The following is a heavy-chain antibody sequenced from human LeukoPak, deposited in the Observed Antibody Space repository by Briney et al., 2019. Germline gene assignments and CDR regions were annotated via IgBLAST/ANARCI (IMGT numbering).Heavy chain of an antibody. CDR2: IYYSGST. D-gene: IGHD1-26*01. CDR1: GGPITTSNYY. CDR3: ARDFSGGSYFDY. Sequence: PSETLSLTCTVSGGPITTSNYYWGWIRQSPGKGLQWIGSIYYSGSTYYNPSLKSRVTISLDTSKNQFSLRLSSVTAADTAVYYCARDFSGGSYFDYWGQGTLVTVSS. J-gene: IGHJ4*02. V-gene: IGHV4-39*07.